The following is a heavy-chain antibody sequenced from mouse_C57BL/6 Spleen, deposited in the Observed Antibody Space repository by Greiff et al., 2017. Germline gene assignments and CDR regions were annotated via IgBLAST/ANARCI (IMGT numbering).Heavy chain of an antibody. V-gene: IGHV1-81*01. CDR1: GYTFTSYG. Sequence: VQLQQSGAELARPGASVKLSCKASGYTFTSYGISWVKQRTGQGLEWIGEIYPRSGNTYYNEKFKGKATLTADKSSSTAYMELRSLTSEDSAVYYCARQDSNYEDPYYFDYWGQGTTLTVSS. CDR3: ARQDSNYEDPYYFDY. J-gene: IGHJ2*01. CDR2: IYPRSGNT. D-gene: IGHD2-5*01.